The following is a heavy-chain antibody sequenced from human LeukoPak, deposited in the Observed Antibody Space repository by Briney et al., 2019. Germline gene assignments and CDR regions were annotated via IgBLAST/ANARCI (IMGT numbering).Heavy chain of an antibody. V-gene: IGHV3-9*01. CDR3: ARVLGQWLFYFDY. Sequence: PGRSLRLSCAASGFTFDDYAMHWVRQAPGKGLEWVSGISWNSGSIGYADSVKGRFTISRDNAKNSLYLQMNSLRAEDTALYYCARVLGQWLFYFDYWGQGTLVTVSS. D-gene: IGHD6-19*01. J-gene: IGHJ4*02. CDR1: GFTFDDYA. CDR2: ISWNSGSI.